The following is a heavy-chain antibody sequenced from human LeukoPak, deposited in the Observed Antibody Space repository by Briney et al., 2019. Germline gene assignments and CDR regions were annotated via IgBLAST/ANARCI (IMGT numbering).Heavy chain of an antibody. CDR1: GFNLRDYW. J-gene: IGHJ5*02. D-gene: IGHD4-11*01. V-gene: IGHV3-74*01. CDR2: LGTDGTYT. CDR3: VRDPSNSGNWFDL. Sequence: GGSLRLSCAASGFNLRDYWMHWGRQAPGKGLVWVSRLGTDGTYTNYADSVKGRFTISRDNAKNTLYLQMDSLRAEDTAFYYCVRDPSNSGNWFDLWGQGTLVTVSS.